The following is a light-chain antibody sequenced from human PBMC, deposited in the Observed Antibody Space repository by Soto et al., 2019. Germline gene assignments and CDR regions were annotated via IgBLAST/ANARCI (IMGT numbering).Light chain of an antibody. J-gene: IGLJ1*01. CDR3: AAWDDSLNAL. V-gene: IGLV1-44*01. CDR1: FSNIGDNA. Sequence: QSVLTQPPSVSGTPGQRVTISCSGSFSNIGDNAVNWYQQLPGAAPKLLIYLNDQRSSGVPDRFSGSKSGTSASLAISGLQSEDEADYYCAAWDDSLNALFGTGTKVTVL. CDR2: LND.